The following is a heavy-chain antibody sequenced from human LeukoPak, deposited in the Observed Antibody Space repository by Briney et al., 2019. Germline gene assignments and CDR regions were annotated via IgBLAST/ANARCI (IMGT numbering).Heavy chain of an antibody. V-gene: IGHV3-30*02. Sequence: PGGSLRPSCVSSGFTFSRYGIHWVRQDPGKGLEWVSFIQTDGSTKYYSDSVKGRFTISRDNPKNTVYLQMNSLSTEDTAVYYCAIEISRLVIHAFDLWGQGTMVTVSS. CDR1: GFTFSRYG. CDR3: AIEISRLVIHAFDL. D-gene: IGHD3-9*01. CDR2: IQTDGSTK. J-gene: IGHJ3*01.